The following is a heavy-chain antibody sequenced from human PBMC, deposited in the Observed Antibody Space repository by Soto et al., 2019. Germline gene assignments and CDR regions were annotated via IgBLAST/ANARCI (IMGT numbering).Heavy chain of an antibody. Sequence: QVQLVQSGAEVKKPGSSVKVSCKTSRDTFHQXXXNWVRPAPGPGLEWMGRINPIFSKRNYTKKFQGRVTXAAYESTSTAYMEMXGRGFGDTAVYYCARGEVXXXVXGQGTTVTVSS. CDR3: ARGEVXXXV. J-gene: IGHJ6*02. V-gene: IGHV1-69*18. CDR2: INPIFSKR. CDR1: RDTFHQXX.